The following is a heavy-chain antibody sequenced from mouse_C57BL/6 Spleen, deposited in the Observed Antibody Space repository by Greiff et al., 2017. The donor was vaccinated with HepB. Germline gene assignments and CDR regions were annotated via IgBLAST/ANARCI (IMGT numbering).Heavy chain of an antibody. CDR1: GFNIKNTY. J-gene: IGHJ4*01. CDR3: ARWGSIRDFYYAMDY. V-gene: IGHV14-3*01. D-gene: IGHD1-1*02. Sequence: VHVKQSVAELVRPGASVKLSCTASGFNIKNTYMHWVKQRPEQGLEWIGRIDPANGNTKYAPKFQGKATITADTSSNTAYLQLSSLTSEDTAIYYCARWGSIRDFYYAMDYWGQGTSVTVSS. CDR2: IDPANGNT.